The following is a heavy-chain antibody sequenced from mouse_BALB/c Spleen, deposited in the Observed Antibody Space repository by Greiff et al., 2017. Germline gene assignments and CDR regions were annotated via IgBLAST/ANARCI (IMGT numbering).Heavy chain of an antibody. CDR1: GFNIKDYY. V-gene: IGHV14-4*02. CDR3: NAPPAVRGFAY. J-gene: IGHJ3*01. CDR2: IDPENGDT. D-gene: IGHD2-14*01. Sequence: VQLQHSGAELVRSGASVKLSCTASGFNIKDYYMHWVKQRPEQGLEWIGWIDPENGDTEYAPKFQGKATMTADTSSNTAYLQLSSLTSEDTAVYYCNAPPAVRGFAYWGQGTLVTVSA.